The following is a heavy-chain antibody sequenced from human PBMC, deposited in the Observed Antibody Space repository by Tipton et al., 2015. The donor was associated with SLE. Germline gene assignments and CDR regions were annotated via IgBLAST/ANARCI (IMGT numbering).Heavy chain of an antibody. CDR3: VKRLFWPGNRIFPNNWFDP. J-gene: IGHJ5*02. V-gene: IGHV4-59*08. D-gene: IGHD2-15*01. CDR2: IYYSGST. CDR1: GGSISSYY. Sequence: TLSLTCTVSGGSISSYYWSWIRQPPGKGLEWIGYIYYSGSTNYNPSLKSRVTISVDMSKNQFSLRLSSVTAADTGVYYCVKRLFWPGNRIFPNNWFDPWGQGTLVTVSS.